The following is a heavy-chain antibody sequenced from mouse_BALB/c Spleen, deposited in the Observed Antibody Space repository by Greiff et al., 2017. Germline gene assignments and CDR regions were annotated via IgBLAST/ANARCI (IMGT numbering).Heavy chain of an antibody. D-gene: IGHD2-2*01. Sequence: QVQLKQSGAELARPGASVKMSCKASGYTLTSYTMHWVKQRPGQGLEWIGYINPSSGYTNYNQKFKDKATLNADKSSSTAYMQLSSLTSEDSAVYYCARRDGYDEGYYYAMDYWGQGTSVTVSS. CDR1: GYTLTSYT. V-gene: IGHV1-4*01. CDR2: INPSSGYT. CDR3: ARRDGYDEGYYYAMDY. J-gene: IGHJ4*01.